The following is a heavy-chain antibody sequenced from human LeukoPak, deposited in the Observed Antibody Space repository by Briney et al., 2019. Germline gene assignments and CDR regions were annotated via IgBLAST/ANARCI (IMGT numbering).Heavy chain of an antibody. J-gene: IGHJ5*02. CDR2: IYYSGST. Sequence: PSETLSLTCSVTGDSITSNTCYWGWIRQPPGKGLEWIGYIYYSGSTNYNPSLKSRVTISVDTSKNQFSLKLSSVTAADTAVYYCARLSRGYYYDSSGYDPWGQGTLVTVSS. CDR1: GDSITSNTCY. CDR3: ARLSRGYYYDSSGYDP. D-gene: IGHD3-22*01. V-gene: IGHV4-61*05.